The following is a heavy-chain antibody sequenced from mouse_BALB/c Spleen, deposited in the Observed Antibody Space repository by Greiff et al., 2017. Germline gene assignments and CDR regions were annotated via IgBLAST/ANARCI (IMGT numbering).Heavy chain of an antibody. Sequence: EVQLQESGGGLVKPGGSLKLSCAASGFTFSDYYMYWVRQTPEKRLEWVATISDGGSYTYYPDSVKGRFTISRDNAKNNLYLQMSSLKSEDTAMYYCARDLITAAYWGQGTLVTVSA. CDR2: ISDGGSYT. CDR3: ARDLITAAY. J-gene: IGHJ3*01. D-gene: IGHD2-4*01. V-gene: IGHV5-4*02. CDR1: GFTFSDYY.